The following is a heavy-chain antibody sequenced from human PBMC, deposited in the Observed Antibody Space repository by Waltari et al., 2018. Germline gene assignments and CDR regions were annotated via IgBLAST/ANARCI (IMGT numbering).Heavy chain of an antibody. CDR2: IIPIFGTA. D-gene: IGHD3-22*01. J-gene: IGHJ4*02. V-gene: IGHV1-69*08. CDR1: GGTFSSYA. CDR3: ARDTAVVVRRGYFDY. Sequence: QVQLVQSGAEVKKPGSSVTVSCTASGGTFSSYAISWVRQAPGQGLEWMGRIIPIFGTANYAQKFQGRVTITADKSTSTAYMELSSLRSEDTAVHYCARDTAVVVRRGYFDYWGQGTLVTVSS.